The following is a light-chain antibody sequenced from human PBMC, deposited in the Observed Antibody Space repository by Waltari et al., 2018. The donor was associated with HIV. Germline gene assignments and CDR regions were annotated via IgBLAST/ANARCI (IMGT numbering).Light chain of an antibody. CDR1: SSDVGGSNY. J-gene: IGLJ3*02. Sequence: QSALTQPASVSGSPGQSIPISCTGTSSDVGGSNYVSWYQQHPGKAPKLMIYEVSNRPSGVSNRFSGSKSGNTASLTISGLQAEDEADYYCSSYTSSSGRVFGGGTKLTVL. V-gene: IGLV2-14*01. CDR2: EVS. CDR3: SSYTSSSGRV.